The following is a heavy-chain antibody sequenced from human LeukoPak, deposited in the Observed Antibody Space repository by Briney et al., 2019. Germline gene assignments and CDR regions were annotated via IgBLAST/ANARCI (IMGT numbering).Heavy chain of an antibody. CDR2: INHSGST. D-gene: IGHD4-23*01. CDR1: GGSFSSYY. J-gene: IGHJ4*02. Sequence: SETLSLTCAVYGGSFSSYYWSWIRQPPGKGLEWIGEINHSGSTNYNPSLKSRVTISVDTSKNQFSLKLSSVTAADTAVYYCARAATVALRDWGQGTLVTVSS. V-gene: IGHV4-34*01. CDR3: ARAATVALRD.